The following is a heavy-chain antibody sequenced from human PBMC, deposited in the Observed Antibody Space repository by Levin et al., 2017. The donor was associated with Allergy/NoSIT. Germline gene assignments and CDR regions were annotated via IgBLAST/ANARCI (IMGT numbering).Heavy chain of an antibody. CDR1: GFTFSSYA. J-gene: IGHJ4*02. CDR3: AKQLPSAGSDY. CDR2: ISGGGAST. V-gene: IGHV3-23*01. D-gene: IGHD6-13*01. Sequence: HPGGSLRLSCAASGFTFSSYAMNWVRQAPGRGLEWVSAISGGGASTYYADSVKGRFTMSRDNSKNALYLQMNSLRAEDTAVYYCAKQLPSAGSDYWGQGTLVTVSS.